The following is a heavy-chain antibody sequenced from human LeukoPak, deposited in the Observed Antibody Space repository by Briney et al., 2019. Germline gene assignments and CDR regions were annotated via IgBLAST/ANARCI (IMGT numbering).Heavy chain of an antibody. J-gene: IGHJ4*02. CDR3: ARDHGSGSFSIDY. V-gene: IGHV3-21*01. CDR1: GFTFSSYE. D-gene: IGHD3-10*01. CDR2: ISSSSSYI. Sequence: PGGSLRLSCAASGFTFSSYEMNWVRQAPGKGLEWVSSISSSSSYIYYADSVKGRFTISRDNAKNSLYLQMNSLRAEDTAVYYCARDHGSGSFSIDYWGQGTLVTVSS.